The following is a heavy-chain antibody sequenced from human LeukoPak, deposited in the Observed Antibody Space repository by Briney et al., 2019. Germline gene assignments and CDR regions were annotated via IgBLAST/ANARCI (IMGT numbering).Heavy chain of an antibody. D-gene: IGHD3-22*01. CDR1: GGSISSGGYY. J-gene: IGHJ4*02. CDR3: ARETQTYYYDSSGYVDY. Sequence: PSEILSLTCTVSGGSISSGGYYWSWIRQHPGKGLEWIGYIYYSGSTYYNPSLKSRVTISVDTSKNQFSLKLSSVTAADTAVYYCARETQTYYYDSSGYVDYWGQGTLVTVSS. V-gene: IGHV4-31*03. CDR2: IYYSGST.